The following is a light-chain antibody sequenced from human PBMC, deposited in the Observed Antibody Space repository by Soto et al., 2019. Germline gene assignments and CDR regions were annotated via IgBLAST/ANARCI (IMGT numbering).Light chain of an antibody. CDR1: QTVRDG. CDR2: RTS. V-gene: IGKV3-15*01. Sequence: EIVMTQSPNTLSVSPGEEVTLSCRASQTVRDGLAWYQQKLGQAPRLLIYRTSTRATGVPARFSGGGYGTEFNLTISSLQSEDFAVYYCQQYNNWPPITFGQGTRLEIK. J-gene: IGKJ5*01. CDR3: QQYNNWPPIT.